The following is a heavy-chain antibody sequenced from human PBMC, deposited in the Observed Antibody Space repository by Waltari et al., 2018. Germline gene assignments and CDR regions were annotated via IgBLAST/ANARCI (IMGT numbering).Heavy chain of an antibody. V-gene: IGHV1-46*01. D-gene: IGHD3-22*01. Sequence: QVQLVQSGAEVKKPGASVKVSCKASGYTFTSYYMHWVRQAPGQGLEWMGIINPSGGSTSDAQKFQGRVSMTRDTSTSTVYMELSSLRSEDTAVYYCASSYDSSGYYAENWFDPWGQGTLVTVSS. J-gene: IGHJ5*02. CDR3: ASSYDSSGYYAENWFDP. CDR2: INPSGGST. CDR1: GYTFTSYY.